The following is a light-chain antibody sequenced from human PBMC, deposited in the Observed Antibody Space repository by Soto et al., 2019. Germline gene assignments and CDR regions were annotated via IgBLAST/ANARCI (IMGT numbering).Light chain of an antibody. Sequence: EIVLTQSPGTLSLSPGQRATLSCRASQTISSSYLAWFQRRPGQAPRLLIYGASRRATGITDRFSGSGSGTDFTLSISGLEPEDFAVYYCQQEGYSRWMCCQGTKGEIK. CDR1: QTISSSY. J-gene: IGKJ1*01. V-gene: IGKV3-20*01. CDR3: QQEGYSRWM. CDR2: GAS.